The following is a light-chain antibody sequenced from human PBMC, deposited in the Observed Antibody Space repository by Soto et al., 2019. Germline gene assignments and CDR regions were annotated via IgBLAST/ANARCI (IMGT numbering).Light chain of an antibody. J-gene: IGLJ1*01. CDR2: EVS. V-gene: IGLV2-23*02. Sequence: QSVLTQPASVSGSPGQSITISCTGTSSDVGSYTLVSWYQQHPGKAPKFIIFEVSQRPSGVSNRFSGSKSGNTASLTISGLQAYDDADYYCCSYVGCFTYLFGTDPKFAV. CDR1: SSDVGSYTL. CDR3: CSYVGCFTYL.